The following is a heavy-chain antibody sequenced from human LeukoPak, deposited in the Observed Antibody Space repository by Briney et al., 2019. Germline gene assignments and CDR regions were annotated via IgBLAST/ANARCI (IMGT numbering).Heavy chain of an antibody. J-gene: IGHJ4*02. Sequence: PSETLSLTCTVSGGSISSSSYYWGWIRQPPGKGLEWIGSIYYSGSTYYNPSLESRVTISVDTSKNQFSLKLSSVTAADTAVYYCARLRSTGSWYFDYWGQGTLVTVSS. D-gene: IGHD1-14*01. CDR1: GGSISSSSYY. CDR2: IYYSGST. CDR3: ARLRSTGSWYFDY. V-gene: IGHV4-39*01.